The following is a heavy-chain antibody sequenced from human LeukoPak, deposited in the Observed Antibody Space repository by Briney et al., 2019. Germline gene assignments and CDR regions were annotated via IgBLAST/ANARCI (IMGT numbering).Heavy chain of an antibody. CDR1: GFTFSSYG. CDR3: AKDPRRALQWFGELLDY. V-gene: IGHV3-30*18. Sequence: SGGSLRLSCAASGFTFSSYGMHWVRQAPGKGLEWVADISYDGSNKYYADSVKGRFTISRDNSKNTLYLQMNSLRAADTAAYYCAKDPRRALQWFGELLDYWGQGTLVTVSS. D-gene: IGHD3-10*01. CDR2: ISYDGSNK. J-gene: IGHJ4*02.